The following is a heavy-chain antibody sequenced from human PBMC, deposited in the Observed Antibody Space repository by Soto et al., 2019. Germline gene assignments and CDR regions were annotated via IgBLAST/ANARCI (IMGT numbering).Heavy chain of an antibody. D-gene: IGHD2-8*02. J-gene: IGHJ2*01. Sequence: QSQTLSLTCAISGDSVYSNSAAWNWIRQSPSRGLEWLGRTYYRSKWYNDYAVSVKSRIIINPDTSKNQFSLQLNSVIPEDTAVYYCAITRADEAKTGVRCDSWYFDLWGRGTLVTVSS. CDR2: TYYRSKWYN. CDR3: AITRADEAKTGVRCDSWYFDL. V-gene: IGHV6-1*01. CDR1: GDSVYSNSAA.